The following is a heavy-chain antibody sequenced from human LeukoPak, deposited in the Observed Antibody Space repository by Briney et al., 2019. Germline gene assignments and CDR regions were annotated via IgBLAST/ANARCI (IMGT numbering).Heavy chain of an antibody. Sequence: GGSLRLSCAASGFTFSSYWMHWVRQAPGKGLVWVSRINSDGSSTSYADSVKGRFTISRDNAKNTLYLQMNSLKTEDTAVYYCTVSWGYTAFDYWGQGTLVTVSS. CDR3: TVSWGYTAFDY. J-gene: IGHJ4*02. V-gene: IGHV3-74*01. CDR2: INSDGSST. D-gene: IGHD3-16*02. CDR1: GFTFSSYW.